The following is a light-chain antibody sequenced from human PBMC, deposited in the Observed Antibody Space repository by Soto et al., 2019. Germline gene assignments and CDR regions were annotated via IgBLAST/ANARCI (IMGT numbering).Light chain of an antibody. V-gene: IGLV2-14*01. CDR2: QVY. Sequence: QSALTQPASVSGSLGQSITISCTGTSSDVGGYNYVSWYQHHPGKAPKVIIYQVYSRPSGVSNRFSGSKFGNTASLSISGLQAEDEADYYCSSYTRTTSFVVFGGGTKVTVL. CDR1: SSDVGGYNY. J-gene: IGLJ3*02. CDR3: SSYTRTTSFVV.